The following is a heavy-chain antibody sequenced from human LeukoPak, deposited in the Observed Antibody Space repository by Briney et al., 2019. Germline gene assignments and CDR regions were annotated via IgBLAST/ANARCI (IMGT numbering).Heavy chain of an antibody. V-gene: IGHV3-15*01. J-gene: IGHJ4*02. CDR3: TTFYHEYSPY. CDR1: GFTFSSHG. D-gene: IGHD2/OR15-2a*01. Sequence: GGSLRLSCAASGFTFSSHGMCWVRQAPGKGLEWVGRIKSNADGGTPDYAAPARGRFTISRDDSKNTLYLQMNSLKTEDTAVYYCTTFYHEYSPYWGRGTLVTVSS. CDR2: IKSNADGGTP.